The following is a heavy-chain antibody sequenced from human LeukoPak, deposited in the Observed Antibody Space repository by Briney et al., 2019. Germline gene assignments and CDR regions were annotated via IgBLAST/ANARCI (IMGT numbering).Heavy chain of an antibody. Sequence: GGSLRLSCAASGFTFNNYWMHWVRPAPGKGLVWVSRINTDGSATNYADFVKGRITISRDNAKNALYLQMNSLRDEYTAVYYCASEFYGGKDYWGQGTLVTVSS. CDR3: ASEFYGGKDY. CDR2: INTDGSAT. D-gene: IGHD4-23*01. J-gene: IGHJ4*02. V-gene: IGHV3-74*01. CDR1: GFTFNNYW.